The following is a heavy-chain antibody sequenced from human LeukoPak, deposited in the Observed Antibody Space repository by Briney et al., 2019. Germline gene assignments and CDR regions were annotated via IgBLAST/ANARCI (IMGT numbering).Heavy chain of an antibody. J-gene: IGHJ4*02. CDR1: GFTFSSYA. Sequence: PGGSLRLSCAASGFTFSSYAMSWVRQAPGKGLEWVSAISGSGGSTYYADSVKGRFTISRDNSKNTLYLQMNSQRAEDTAVYYCAKDPGYSYGYRYWGQGTLVTVSS. D-gene: IGHD5-18*01. CDR2: ISGSGGST. CDR3: AKDPGYSYGYRY. V-gene: IGHV3-23*01.